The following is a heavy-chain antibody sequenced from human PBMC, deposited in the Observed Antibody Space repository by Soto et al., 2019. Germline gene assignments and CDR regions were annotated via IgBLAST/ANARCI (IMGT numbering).Heavy chain of an antibody. CDR3: ARGLQYSSSHSY. CDR1: GGTFSSYA. CDR2: IIPIFGTA. Sequence: QVQLVQSGAEVKKPGSSVKVSCKASGGTFSSYAISWVRQAPGQGLEWMGGIIPIFGTANYAQTFQGRVTITADESTSTAYMERSILRAEDTAVYYCARGLQYSSSHSYWGQGTLVTVSS. D-gene: IGHD6-6*01. J-gene: IGHJ4*02. V-gene: IGHV1-69*12.